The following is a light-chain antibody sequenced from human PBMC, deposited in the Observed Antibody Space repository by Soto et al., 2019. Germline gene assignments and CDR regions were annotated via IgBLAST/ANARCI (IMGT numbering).Light chain of an antibody. V-gene: IGLV2-23*01. CDR2: EGT. CDR1: STDIGAYNF. J-gene: IGLJ1*01. Sequence: QSALTQPASVSGSPGQSITISCTVTSTDIGAYNFVSWFQHHPGKAPKVVVYEGTKRPSGVSNRFSGSNSGGTASLTISGLQAKDEASYFCCAYVGARSYVFGPGTKVTVL. CDR3: CAYVGARSYV.